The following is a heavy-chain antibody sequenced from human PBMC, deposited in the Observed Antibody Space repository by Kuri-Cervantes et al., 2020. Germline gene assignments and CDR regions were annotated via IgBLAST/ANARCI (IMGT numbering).Heavy chain of an antibody. J-gene: IGHJ4*02. CDR2: ISSSSSYI. CDR1: GFTFSSYA. V-gene: IGHV3-21*05. Sequence: GGSLRLSCAASGFTFSSYAMSWIRQAPGKGLEWVSYISSSSSYIYYADSVKGRFTISRDNAKNSLYLQMNGLRAEDTAVYYCAKLYCSSTSCSFFDYWGQGTLVTVSS. CDR3: AKLYCSSTSCSFFDY. D-gene: IGHD2-2*01.